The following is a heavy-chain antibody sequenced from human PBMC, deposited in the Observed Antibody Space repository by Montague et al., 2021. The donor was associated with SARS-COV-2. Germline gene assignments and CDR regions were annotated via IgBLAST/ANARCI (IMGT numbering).Heavy chain of an antibody. Sequence: SETLSLTCDVYGGSFSSYWSWIRQPPGRGLEWVGHISHGGGTNYNPSLKSRVTISVDTSKNQVSLKLSSVTAADTAVYYCASHCGGGRCYFGMDVWGQGTTVTVSS. J-gene: IGHJ6*02. V-gene: IGHV4-34*01. CDR2: ISHGGGT. CDR1: GGSFSSY. D-gene: IGHD2-15*01. CDR3: ASHCGGGRCYFGMDV.